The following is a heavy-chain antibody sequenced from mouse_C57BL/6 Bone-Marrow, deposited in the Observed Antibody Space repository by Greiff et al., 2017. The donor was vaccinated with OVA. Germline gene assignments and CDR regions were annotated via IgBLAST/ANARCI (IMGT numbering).Heavy chain of an antibody. Sequence: QVQLQQPGAELVMHGASVKLSCKASGYTFTSYWMHWVKQRPGQGLEWIGEIDPSDSYTNYNQKFKGKSTLTVDKSSSTAYMQLSSLTSEDSAVYYCASRTWFAYWGQGTLVTVSA. CDR2: IDPSDSYT. CDR3: ASRTWFAY. V-gene: IGHV1-69*01. J-gene: IGHJ3*01. CDR1: GYTFTSYW.